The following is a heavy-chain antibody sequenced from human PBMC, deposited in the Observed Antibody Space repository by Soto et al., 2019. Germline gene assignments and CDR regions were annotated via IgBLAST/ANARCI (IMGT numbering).Heavy chain of an antibody. J-gene: IGHJ3*02. Sequence: ASVKVSCKASGYTFTSYYMHWVRQAPGQGLEWMGIINPSGGSTSYAQKFQGRVTMTRDTSTSTVYMELSSLRSEDTAVYYCARDKSYYDFWTGYPGNSFDIWRQATVVTVSS. D-gene: IGHD3-3*01. V-gene: IGHV1-46*01. CDR3: ARDKSYYDFWTGYPGNSFDI. CDR2: INPSGGST. CDR1: GYTFTSYY.